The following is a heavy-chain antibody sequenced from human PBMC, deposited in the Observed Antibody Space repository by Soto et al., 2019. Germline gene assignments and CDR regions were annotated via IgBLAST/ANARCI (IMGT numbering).Heavy chain of an antibody. Sequence: GGSLRLSCAASGFTFSSYWMSWVRQAPGKGLEWVANIKQDGSEKYYVDSVKGRFTISRDNAKNSLYLQMNSLRAEDTAVYYCARDVGVVVAADYYYGMDVWGHGTTVTVSS. CDR3: ARDVGVVVAADYYYGMDV. CDR2: IKQDGSEK. CDR1: GFTFSSYW. V-gene: IGHV3-7*05. D-gene: IGHD2-15*01. J-gene: IGHJ6*02.